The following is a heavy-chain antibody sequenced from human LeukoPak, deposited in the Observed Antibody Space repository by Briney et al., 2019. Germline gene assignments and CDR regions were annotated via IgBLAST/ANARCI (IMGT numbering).Heavy chain of an antibody. D-gene: IGHD4-17*01. J-gene: IGHJ6*03. CDR1: GYTFTSHW. Sequence: GESLKISCKASGYTFTSHWIAWVRQMPGKGLEWMGIIHPADSDTRYSPSFQGQVTISADKSISTAYLQWSSLKASDTAMYYCARSPDYGDYMDVWGKGTTVTISS. V-gene: IGHV5-51*01. CDR3: ARSPDYGDYMDV. CDR2: IHPADSDT.